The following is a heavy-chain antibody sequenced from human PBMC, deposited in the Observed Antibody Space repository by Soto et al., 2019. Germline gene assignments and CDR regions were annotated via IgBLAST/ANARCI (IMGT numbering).Heavy chain of an antibody. Sequence: KPSETLSLTCIVSGESISSSSYYRGWIRQPPGKGLEWIGSIYYSGRTYYNPSFKSRVTISIDTSKNQSSLKLSSVTATDTAVYYCARQRTTVVTQAYFDHWGQGALVTVSS. D-gene: IGHD2-21*02. J-gene: IGHJ4*02. CDR3: ARQRTTVVTQAYFDH. V-gene: IGHV4-39*01. CDR1: GESISSSSYY. CDR2: IYYSGRT.